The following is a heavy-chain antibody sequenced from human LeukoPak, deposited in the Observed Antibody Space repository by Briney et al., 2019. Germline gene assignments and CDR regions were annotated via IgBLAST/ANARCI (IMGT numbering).Heavy chain of an antibody. CDR1: GGTFSSYA. D-gene: IGHD2-2*01. J-gene: IGHJ3*02. V-gene: IGHV1-69*05. CDR3: ARDFGFSSTSCSGCYAFDI. CDR2: IIPIFGTA. Sequence: ASVKVSCKASGGTFSSYAISWVRQAPGQGLEWMGGIIPIFGTANYAQKFQGRVTITTDESTSTAYMELSSLRSEDTAVYYCARDFGFSSTSCSGCYAFDIWGQGTMVTVSS.